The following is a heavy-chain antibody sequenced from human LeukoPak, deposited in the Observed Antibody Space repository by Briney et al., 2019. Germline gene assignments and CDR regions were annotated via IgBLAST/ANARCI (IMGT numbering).Heavy chain of an antibody. CDR3: AKDRHAPGRYCSSTSCFPFDS. CDR2: ISYDGSNK. CDR1: GFTFSSYG. D-gene: IGHD2-2*01. V-gene: IGHV3-30*18. J-gene: IGHJ5*01. Sequence: GGSLRLSCAASGFTFSSYGMHWVRQAPGKGLEWVAVISYDGSNKYYADSVKGRFTISRDNSKNTLYLQMNSLRAEDTAVYYCAKDRHAPGRYCSSTSCFPFDSWGQGTLVTVSS.